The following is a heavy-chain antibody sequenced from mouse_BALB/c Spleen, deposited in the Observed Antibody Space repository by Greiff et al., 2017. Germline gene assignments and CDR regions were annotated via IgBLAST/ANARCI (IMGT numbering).Heavy chain of an antibody. Sequence: DVQLVESGGDLVKPGGSLKLSCAASGFTFSSYGMSWVRQTPDKRLEWVATISSGGSYTYYPDSVKGRFTISRDNAKNTLYLQMSSLKSEDTAMYYCASYGYDTFAYWGQGTLVTVSA. J-gene: IGHJ3*01. CDR1: GFTFSSYG. D-gene: IGHD2-2*01. V-gene: IGHV5-6*01. CDR2: ISSGGSYT. CDR3: ASYGYDTFAY.